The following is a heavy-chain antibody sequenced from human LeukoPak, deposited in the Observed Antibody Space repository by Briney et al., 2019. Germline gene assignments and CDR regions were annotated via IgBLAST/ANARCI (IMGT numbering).Heavy chain of an antibody. CDR1: GGTFSSYA. CDR3: ARVESFTIPLYYYYGMDV. CDR2: IIPILGIA. Sequence: ASVKVSCKASGGTFSSYAISWVRQAPGQGLEWMGRIIPILGIANYAQKFQGRVTITADKSTSTAYMELSSLRSEDTAVYYCARVESFTIPLYYYYGMDVWGQGTTVTVSS. D-gene: IGHD3-3*01. V-gene: IGHV1-69*04. J-gene: IGHJ6*02.